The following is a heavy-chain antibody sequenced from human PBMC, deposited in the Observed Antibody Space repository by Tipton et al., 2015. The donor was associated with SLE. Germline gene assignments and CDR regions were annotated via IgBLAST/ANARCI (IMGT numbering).Heavy chain of an antibody. V-gene: IGHV4-59*11. CDR1: GDSMTDHF. CDR2: ISHSGSA. CDR3: ARGLYDSIWGSRRYYFEI. J-gene: IGHJ4*02. D-gene: IGHD3-16*01. Sequence: TLSLTCTVSGDSMTDHFWSWFRQPPGKGLEWIGYISHSGSADYNPSLQSRVILSVDTSRNHFSLKMTSVTASDTAVYYCARGLYDSIWGSRRYYFEIWGQGSLVTVSS.